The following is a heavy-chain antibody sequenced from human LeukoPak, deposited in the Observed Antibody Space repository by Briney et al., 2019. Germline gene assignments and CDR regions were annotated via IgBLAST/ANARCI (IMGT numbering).Heavy chain of an antibody. D-gene: IGHD2-2*01. CDR3: AGQARPGAAEGAFDI. CDR2: ISIAGDP. V-gene: IGHV3-13*05. CDR1: GFTFSSYD. Sequence: GGSLRLSCTASGFTFSSYDMHWVRQDKVKGLEWVSAISIAGDPYYLGSVKGRFTISRENAKNSFYPQMNSLRAEDTAVYYCAGQARPGAAEGAFDIWGQGTMVTVSS. J-gene: IGHJ3*02.